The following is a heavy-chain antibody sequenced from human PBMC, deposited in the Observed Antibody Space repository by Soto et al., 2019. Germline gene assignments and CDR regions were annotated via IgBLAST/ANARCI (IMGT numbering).Heavy chain of an antibody. J-gene: IGHJ4*02. Sequence: QVQLVQSGAEVKKPGASVKVSCKASGYTFTGYYMHWVRQAPGQGLEWMGWINPNSGGTNYAQKFQGWVTMTRDTSISTAYMELSRLSSDDTAVYYCARGGPMQLGTTKRGLDYWGQGTLVTGSS. V-gene: IGHV1-2*04. CDR1: GYTFTGYY. CDR2: INPNSGGT. CDR3: ARGGPMQLGTTKRGLDY. D-gene: IGHD1-1*01.